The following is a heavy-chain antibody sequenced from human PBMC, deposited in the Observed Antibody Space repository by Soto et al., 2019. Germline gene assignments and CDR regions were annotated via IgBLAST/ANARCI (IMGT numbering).Heavy chain of an antibody. CDR1: GYSFTDYY. Sequence: ASVKVSCKASGYSFTDYYVHWVRQAPGQGLECMGLINPNTGGPTYAQKFQGRVAMTRDTSTNTAYMELRSLRSDDTAVYYCARFQATYYWEYDGFYLNIWGQGSQVTFSA. J-gene: IGHJ4*02. CDR3: ARFQATYYWEYDGFYLNI. V-gene: IGHV1-2*02. D-gene: IGHD3-22*01. CDR2: INPNTGGP.